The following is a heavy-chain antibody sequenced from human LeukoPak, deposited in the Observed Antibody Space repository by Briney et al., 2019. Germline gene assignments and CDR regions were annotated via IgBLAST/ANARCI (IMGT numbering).Heavy chain of an antibody. CDR2: TYYSGRT. J-gene: IGHJ4*02. Sequence: PSETLSLTCIVSGGSISSYYWSWIRQPPGKGLEWIWHTYYSGRTNYNPSLKGRVTISVDLSKNQFSLKMNSVTAADTAVYYCAARVVGATNYFDYWDQGNLVTVSS. V-gene: IGHV4-59*01. CDR1: GGSISSYY. CDR3: AARVVGATNYFDY. D-gene: IGHD1-26*01.